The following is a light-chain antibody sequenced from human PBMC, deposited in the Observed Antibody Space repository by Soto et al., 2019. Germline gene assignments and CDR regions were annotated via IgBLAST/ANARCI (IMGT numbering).Light chain of an antibody. CDR1: SSNIVAGYD. CDR3: QVYDSSLSGHVV. CDR2: GNS. J-gene: IGLJ2*01. Sequence: QSVLTQPPSVSGAPGQRVTISCTGSSSNIVAGYDVHWYQPLPGTAPKLLIYGNSNRPSGVPDRFSGSKSGTSASLAITVLQAEDEADYYCQVYDSSLSGHVVFGGGTKLTVL. V-gene: IGLV1-40*01.